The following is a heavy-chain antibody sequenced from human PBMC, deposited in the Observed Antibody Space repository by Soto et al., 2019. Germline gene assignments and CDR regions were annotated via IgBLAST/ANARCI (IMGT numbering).Heavy chain of an antibody. D-gene: IGHD2-2*01. CDR2: INHSGST. Sequence: SETLSLTCAVYGGSFSGYYWSWIRQPPGKGLEWIGEINHSGSTNYNPSLKSRVTISVDTSKNQFSLKLSSVTAADTAVYYCARKEGHSRYCSSTSCYPGYYYMDVWGKGTTVTVSS. V-gene: IGHV4-34*01. J-gene: IGHJ6*03. CDR1: GGSFSGYY. CDR3: ARKEGHSRYCSSTSCYPGYYYMDV.